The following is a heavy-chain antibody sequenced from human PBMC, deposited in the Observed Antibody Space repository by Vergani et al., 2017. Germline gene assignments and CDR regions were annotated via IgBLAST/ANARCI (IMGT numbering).Heavy chain of an antibody. CDR1: GFPLSRYA. V-gene: IGHV3-23*01. J-gene: IGHJ4*02. CDR2: ISGSGGST. Sequence: EVQLFESGGGLVPPGGSLRLSCAASGFPLSRYALSWVPPAPGKGLEWVSAISGSGGSTYYADSVKGRFTISRDNSKNTLYLQMNSLRAEDTAVYYCAKDRMAGETLDYWGQGTLVTVSS. CDR3: AKDRMAGETLDY. D-gene: IGHD5-24*01.